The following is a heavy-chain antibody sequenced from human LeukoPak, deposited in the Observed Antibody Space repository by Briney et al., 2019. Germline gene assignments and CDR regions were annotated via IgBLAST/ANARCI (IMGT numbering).Heavy chain of an antibody. CDR3: VTGAPWV. D-gene: IGHD1-26*01. CDR2: MDPKTGKS. J-gene: IGHJ4*02. Sequence: ASVKVSCKASGYTFTSYAMAWVRQAPGQGLQWMGWMDPKTGKSGYAQKFQGRVSMTRNTSITTAYLEFSSLRPADTAIYYCVTGAPWVWGQGTLIVVSS. V-gene: IGHV1-8*01. CDR1: GYTFTSYA.